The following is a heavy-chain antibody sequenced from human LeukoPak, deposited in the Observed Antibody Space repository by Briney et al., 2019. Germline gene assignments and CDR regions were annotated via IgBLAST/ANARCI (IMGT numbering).Heavy chain of an antibody. CDR3: ARTYDFWSGPNWFDP. Sequence: SSETLSLTCAVYGGSFSGYYRSWIRQPPGKGLGWIGEINHSGSTNYNPSLKSRVTISVDTSKNQFSLKLSSVTAADTAVYYCARTYDFWSGPNWFDPWGQGTLVTVSS. CDR2: INHSGST. J-gene: IGHJ5*02. V-gene: IGHV4-34*01. D-gene: IGHD3-3*01. CDR1: GGSFSGYY.